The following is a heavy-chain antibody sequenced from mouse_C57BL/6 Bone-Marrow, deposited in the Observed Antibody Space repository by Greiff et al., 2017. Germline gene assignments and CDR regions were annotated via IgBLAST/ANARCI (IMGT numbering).Heavy chain of an antibody. CDR2: IYPGDVNT. CDR1: GYTFTNYY. D-gene: IGHD1-1*01. J-gene: IGHJ4*01. CDR3: ARGDFYGNYAMDY. Sequence: QVQLQQSGPELVKPGASVRISCKASGYTFTNYYMHWMKQRPGQGLEWIGWIYPGDVNTKYNEKFKDKATLTADNSSGTAFMHLNSLTSEDSAVYFCARGDFYGNYAMDYWGQGISVTVSS. V-gene: IGHV1S56*01.